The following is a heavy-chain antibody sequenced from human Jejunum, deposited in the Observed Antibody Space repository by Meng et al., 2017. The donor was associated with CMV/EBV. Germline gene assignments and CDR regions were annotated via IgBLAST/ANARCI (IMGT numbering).Heavy chain of an antibody. CDR2: IIPPFAKI. V-gene: IGHV1-69*05. J-gene: IGHJ4*02. CDR1: GGTFSRHG. Sequence: SCKPSGGTFSRHGISWVRQAPGQGLEWMGGIIPPFAKINYAQKFQGRVTFTTDESATAAYMELSGLRFDDTAVYYCARESPTAALLYWGQGTLVTVSS. CDR3: ARESPTAALLY. D-gene: IGHD6-13*01.